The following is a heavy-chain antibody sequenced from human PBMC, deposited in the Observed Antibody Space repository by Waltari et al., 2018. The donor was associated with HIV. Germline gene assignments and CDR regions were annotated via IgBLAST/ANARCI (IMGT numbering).Heavy chain of an antibody. CDR3: ARARGGAGLGWFDP. CDR1: GFTVSRNY. D-gene: IGHD2-21*01. Sequence: EVQLVESGGGLVQPGGSLRLSCAASGFTVSRNYMRWVRQAPGKGLEWVSVIYSGGSTYYADSVKGRFTISRDNSKNTLYLQMNSLRAEDTAVYYCARARGGAGLGWFDPWGQGTLVTVSS. CDR2: IYSGGST. V-gene: IGHV3-66*01. J-gene: IGHJ5*02.